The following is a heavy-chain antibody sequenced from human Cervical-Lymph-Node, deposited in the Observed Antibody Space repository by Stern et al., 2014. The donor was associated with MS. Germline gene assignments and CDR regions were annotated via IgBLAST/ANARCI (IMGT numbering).Heavy chain of an antibody. V-gene: IGHV3-30-3*01. CDR2: ISYDGGND. D-gene: IGHD2-21*01. CDR3: TASASCGGDCYSGAFDY. J-gene: IGHJ4*02. CDR1: EFTFNEHS. Sequence: VHLVESGGGVVQPGRSLRLSCAASEFTFNEHSMHWVRQTPGKGLEWVAIISYDGGNDYYADSVKGRFTISRDNSKNTLYLQMNTLRAEDTAVYYCTASASCGGDCYSGAFDYWGQGTLVTVSS.